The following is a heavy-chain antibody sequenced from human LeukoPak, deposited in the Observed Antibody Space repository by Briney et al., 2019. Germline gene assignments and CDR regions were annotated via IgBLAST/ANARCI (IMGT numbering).Heavy chain of an antibody. D-gene: IGHD2-2*01. CDR2: IYYSGST. V-gene: IGHV4-31*03. Sequence: NPSETLSLTCTVSGGSISSGGYYWSWIRQHPGKGLEWIGYIYYSGSTYYNPSLKSRVTISVDTSKNQFSLKLSSVTAADTAVYYCARDGSTSSSYWGQGTLVTISS. CDR3: ARDGSTSSSY. J-gene: IGHJ4*02. CDR1: GGSISSGGYY.